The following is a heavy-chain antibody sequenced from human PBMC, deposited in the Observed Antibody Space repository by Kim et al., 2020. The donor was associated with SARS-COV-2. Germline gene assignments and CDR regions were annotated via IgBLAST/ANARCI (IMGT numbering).Heavy chain of an antibody. J-gene: IGHJ5*02. CDR2: IYYSGST. CDR3: ARQSLAAAGIHLDP. CDR1: GGSISSSSYY. V-gene: IGHV4-39*01. Sequence: SETLSLTCTVSGGSISSSSYYWGWIRQPPGKGLEWIGSIYYSGSTYYNPSLKSRVTISVDTSKNPFSLKLSSVTAADTAVYYCARQSLAAAGIHLDPWGQGTLVTVSS. D-gene: IGHD6-13*01.